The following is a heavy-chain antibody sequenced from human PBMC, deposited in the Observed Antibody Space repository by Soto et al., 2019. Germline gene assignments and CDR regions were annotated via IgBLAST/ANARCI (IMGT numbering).Heavy chain of an antibody. CDR3: ASDLGWSWDSTSGWGY. J-gene: IGHJ4*02. CDR1: GFTFSIYA. D-gene: IGHD6-19*01. V-gene: IGHV3-30-3*01. CDR2: ISYDGSNK. Sequence: QVQLVESGGGVVQPGRSLRLSCAASGFTFSIYAMHWVRQAPGKGLEWVAVISYDGSNKYYADSVKGRFTISRDNSKNTLYLQMNSLRAEDTAVYYCASDLGWSWDSTSGWGYWGQGTLVTVSS.